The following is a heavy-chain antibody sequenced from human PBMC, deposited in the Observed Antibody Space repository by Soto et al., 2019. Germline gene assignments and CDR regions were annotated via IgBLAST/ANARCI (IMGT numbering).Heavy chain of an antibody. D-gene: IGHD5-18*01. CDR3: AGPRGHSYGKWGFDYYYYGMDV. CDR2: INHSGST. Sequence: PXGTLSRTFAVYGGSFSGYDWNGIRQPPGKGLEWIGEINHSGSTNYNPSLKSRVTISVDTSKNQFSLKLSSVTAADTAVYYCAGPRGHSYGKWGFDYYYYGMDVWGQGTTVTVSS. V-gene: IGHV4-34*01. CDR1: GGSFSGYD. J-gene: IGHJ6*02.